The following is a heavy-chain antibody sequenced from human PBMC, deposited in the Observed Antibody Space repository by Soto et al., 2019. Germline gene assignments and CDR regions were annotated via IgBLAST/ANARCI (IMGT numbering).Heavy chain of an antibody. V-gene: IGHV4-39*01. D-gene: IGHD6-13*01. CDR2: IYYSGST. CDR3: ARHDYGSHPGNY. CDR1: GGSISSSTYY. Sequence: QLQLQESGPGLVKPSETLSLTYTVSGGSISSSTYYWGWIRQPPGKGLQWIGNIYYSGSTHYNPSLKSRVTISVDTSKNQFSLRLSSVTAADTAVYYCARHDYGSHPGNYWGQGTLVTVSS. J-gene: IGHJ4*02.